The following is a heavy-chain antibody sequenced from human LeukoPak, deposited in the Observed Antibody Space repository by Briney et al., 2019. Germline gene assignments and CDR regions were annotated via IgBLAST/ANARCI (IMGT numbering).Heavy chain of an antibody. CDR3: AKKTSYHFDY. CDR2: ISDSGSST. D-gene: IGHD2-2*01. V-gene: IGHV3-23*01. CDR1: GFFFSNYA. Sequence: GGSLRLSCAASGFFFSNYAMSWVRQAPGKGLEWVSGISDSGSSTYYADSVKGRFTISRDNFKNTLFLQMSSLRAEDTAIYYCAKKTSYHFDYWGQGTLVTVSS. J-gene: IGHJ4*02.